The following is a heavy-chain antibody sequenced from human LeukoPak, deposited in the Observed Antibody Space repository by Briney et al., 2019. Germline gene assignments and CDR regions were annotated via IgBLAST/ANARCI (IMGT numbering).Heavy chain of an antibody. Sequence: SETLSLTCTVSSGSISSSSYYWGWIRQPPGKGLEWIGSIYYSGSTYYNPTLKSRVTISVDTSKNQFSLKLSSVTAAGTAVYYCARHNKIVEMATIDYWGQGTLVTVSS. V-gene: IGHV4-39*01. CDR1: SGSISSSSYY. CDR3: ARHNKIVEMATIDY. J-gene: IGHJ4*02. CDR2: IYYSGST. D-gene: IGHD5-24*01.